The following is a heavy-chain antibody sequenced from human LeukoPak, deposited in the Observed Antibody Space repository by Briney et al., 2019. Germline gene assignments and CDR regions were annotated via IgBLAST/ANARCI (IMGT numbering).Heavy chain of an antibody. D-gene: IGHD2-21*02. Sequence: SVKGSSKASRDTVTSYALSWVREAPGQELEWIGGRIPVYRTSNYAHKFQGRVAITADESTSTPYIEVSSLRSDDTAACYCATQLGGDVNGAFDIWGQGTMVSVS. J-gene: IGHJ3*02. CDR3: ATQLGGDVNGAFDI. V-gene: IGHV1-69*13. CDR2: RIPVYRTS. CDR1: RDTVTSYA.